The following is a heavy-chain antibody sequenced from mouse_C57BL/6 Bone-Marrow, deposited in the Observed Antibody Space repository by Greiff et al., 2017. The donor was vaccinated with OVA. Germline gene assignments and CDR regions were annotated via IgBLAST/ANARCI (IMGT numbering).Heavy chain of an antibody. V-gene: IGHV5-6*01. J-gene: IGHJ1*03. Sequence: EVQLVESGGDLVKPGGSLKLSCAASGFTFSSYGMSWVRQTPDKRLEWVATISSGGSYTYYPDSVKGRFTISRYNAKNTLYLQMSSLKSEDTAMYYCARGGFYYGNYGWYFDVWGTGTTVTVSS. CDR3: ARGGFYYGNYGWYFDV. D-gene: IGHD2-1*01. CDR2: ISSGGSYT. CDR1: GFTFSSYG.